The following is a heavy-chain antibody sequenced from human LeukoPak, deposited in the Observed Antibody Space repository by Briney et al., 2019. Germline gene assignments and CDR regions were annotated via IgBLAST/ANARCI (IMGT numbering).Heavy chain of an antibody. J-gene: IGHJ6*03. V-gene: IGHV1-69*05. Sequence: SVKVSCKASGGTFSSYAISWVRQAPGQGLEWMGGIIPIFGTANYAQKFQGRVTITTDESTSTAYMELSSLRSEDTAVYYCARAYYYDSSGYQEYYYYYMDVWGKGTTVTVSS. CDR3: ARAYYYDSSGYQEYYYYYMDV. CDR1: GGTFSSYA. CDR2: IIPIFGTA. D-gene: IGHD3-22*01.